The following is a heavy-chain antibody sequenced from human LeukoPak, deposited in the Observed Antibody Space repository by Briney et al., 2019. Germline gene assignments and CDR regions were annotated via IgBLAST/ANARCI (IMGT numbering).Heavy chain of an antibody. CDR2: ISSSSSSI. D-gene: IGHD4-17*01. Sequence: PGGSLRLSCAASGFTFSSYNMNWVRQAPGKGLEWVSFISSSSSSIYYADSVKGRFTISRDNSKNTLYLQMNSLRAEDTAVYYCAREYTTVTFDIWGQGTMVTVSS. V-gene: IGHV3-48*01. CDR3: AREYTTVTFDI. CDR1: GFTFSSYN. J-gene: IGHJ3*02.